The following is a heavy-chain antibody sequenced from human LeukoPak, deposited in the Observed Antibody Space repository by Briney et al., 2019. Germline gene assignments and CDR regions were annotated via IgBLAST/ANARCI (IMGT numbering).Heavy chain of an antibody. J-gene: IGHJ4*02. CDR3: ARVACSGQSCFSGFDY. Sequence: GGSLRLSCVVSGFTFSSFWMGWVRQAPGKGLDWVANIKPDGCEKFYVDSVKGRFTVSRDNAKNSLYLQLNSLRAEDTAVYYCARVACSGQSCFSGFDYWGQGTLVTVSS. D-gene: IGHD2-15*01. V-gene: IGHV3-7*01. CDR2: IKPDGCEK. CDR1: GFTFSSFW.